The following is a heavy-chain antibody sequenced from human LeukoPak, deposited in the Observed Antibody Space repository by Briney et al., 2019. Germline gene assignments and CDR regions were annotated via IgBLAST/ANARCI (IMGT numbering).Heavy chain of an antibody. CDR1: GGSFSGYY. D-gene: IGHD1-1*01. J-gene: IGHJ4*02. V-gene: IGHV4-34*01. Sequence: SGTLSLTCAVYGGSFSGYYWSWIRQPPGKGLEWIGEINHSGSTNYNPSLKSRVTISVDTSKNQFSLKLSSVTAADTAVYYCARLTGAPDYWGQGTLVTVSS. CDR2: INHSGST. CDR3: ARLTGAPDY.